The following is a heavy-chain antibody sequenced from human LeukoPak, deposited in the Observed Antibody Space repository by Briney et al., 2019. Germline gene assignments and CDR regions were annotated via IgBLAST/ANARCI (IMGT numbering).Heavy chain of an antibody. CDR1: GGSFSGYY. J-gene: IGHJ4*02. D-gene: IGHD2-2*01. CDR3: ARANPTSIVVVPAAMLDY. Sequence: SETLSLTCAVYGGSFSGYYWSWIRQPPGKGLEWIGAINHSGSTNYYPSRKSRVTISVDTSKNQFSLKLSSVTAADTAVYYCARANPTSIVVVPAAMLDYWGQGTLVTVSS. CDR2: INHSGST. V-gene: IGHV4-34*01.